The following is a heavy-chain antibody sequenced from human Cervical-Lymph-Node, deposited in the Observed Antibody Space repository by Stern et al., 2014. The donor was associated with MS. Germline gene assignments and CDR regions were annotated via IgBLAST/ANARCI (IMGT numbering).Heavy chain of an antibody. D-gene: IGHD3-22*01. V-gene: IGHV1-8*01. CDR3: ASFTYYYDSSGRANWFDP. J-gene: IGHJ5*02. CDR2: MNPNSGNT. Sequence: QVQLVQSGAEVKKPGASVKVSCKASGYTFTSYDINWVRQATGQGLEWMGWMNPNSGNTGYAQKFQGRVTMTRNTSISTAYMELSSLRSEDTAVYYCASFTYYYDSSGRANWFDPWGQGTLVTVSS. CDR1: GYTFTSYD.